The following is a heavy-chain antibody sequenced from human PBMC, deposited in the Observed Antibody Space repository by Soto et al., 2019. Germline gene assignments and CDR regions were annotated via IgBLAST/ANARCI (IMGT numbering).Heavy chain of an antibody. Sequence: GGSLRLSCAASGFTFSSYGMHWVRQAPGKGLEWVAVIWYDGSNKYYADSVKGRFTISRDNSKNTLYLHMNSLRAEDTTVYYCARSRGAYYDYVWGSYRYLYFDYWGQGTLVTVSS. V-gene: IGHV3-33*01. D-gene: IGHD3-16*02. CDR2: IWYDGSNK. J-gene: IGHJ4*02. CDR3: ARSRGAYYDYVWGSYRYLYFDY. CDR1: GFTFSSYG.